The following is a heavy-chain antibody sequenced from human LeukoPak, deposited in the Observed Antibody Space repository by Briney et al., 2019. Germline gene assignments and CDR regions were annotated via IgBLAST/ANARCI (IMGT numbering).Heavy chain of an antibody. J-gene: IGHJ4*02. D-gene: IGHD3-9*01. CDR3: SRALGTDISTLDY. V-gene: IGHV1-2*02. CDR2: INPKSGGA. CDR1: GCSFTDNF. Sequence: ASVKVSFKASGCSFTDNFGHWVRQAPGQGLEGMGWINPKSGGANYVQNFRGRATLTIDMSTSTDYVVATRVRSDEAAGYCCSRALGTDISTLDYWGQGTLVTVSS.